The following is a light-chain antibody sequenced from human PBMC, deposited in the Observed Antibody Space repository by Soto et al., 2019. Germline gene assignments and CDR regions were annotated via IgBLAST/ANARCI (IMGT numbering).Light chain of an antibody. CDR1: SSDVGGYNY. V-gene: IGLV2-11*01. CDR3: CSYAGSYTPV. CDR2: DVS. Sequence: QSALTQPRSVSGSPGQSVTISCTGTSSDVGGYNYVSWYQQHPGKAPKLMIYDVSKRPSGVPDRCSGSKSGNTASLTISGLQAEDEADYYCCSYAGSYTPVFGGGTKVTVL. J-gene: IGLJ2*01.